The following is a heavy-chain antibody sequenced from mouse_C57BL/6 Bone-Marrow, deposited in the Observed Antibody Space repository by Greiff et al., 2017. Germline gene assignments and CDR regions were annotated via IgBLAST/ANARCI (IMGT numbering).Heavy chain of an antibody. J-gene: IGHJ2*01. Sequence: EVQLQQSGPELVKPGASVKISCKASGYSFTGYYMNWVKQSPEKSLEWIGEINPSTGGTTYNQKFKAKATLTVDKSSSTAYLQLKSLTSEDSAVYYCARWGGSSLAFDYWGQGTTLTVSS. CDR1: GYSFTGYY. V-gene: IGHV1-42*01. CDR2: INPSTGGT. CDR3: ARWGGSSLAFDY. D-gene: IGHD1-1*01.